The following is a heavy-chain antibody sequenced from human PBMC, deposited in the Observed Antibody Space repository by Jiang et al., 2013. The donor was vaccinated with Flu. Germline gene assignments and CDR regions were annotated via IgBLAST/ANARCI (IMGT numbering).Heavy chain of an antibody. CDR2: IRSKAYGGTT. Sequence: VQLLESGGGLVQPGRSLRLSCTASGFTFGDYAMSWFRQAPGKGLEWVGFIRSKAYGGTTEYAASVKGRFTISRDDSKSIAYLQMNSLKTEDTAVYYCTRGGAYYYDSSGYAYWGQGTLVTVSS. CDR3: TRGGAYYYDSSGYAY. D-gene: IGHD3-22*01. V-gene: IGHV3-49*03. J-gene: IGHJ4*02. CDR1: GFTFGDYA.